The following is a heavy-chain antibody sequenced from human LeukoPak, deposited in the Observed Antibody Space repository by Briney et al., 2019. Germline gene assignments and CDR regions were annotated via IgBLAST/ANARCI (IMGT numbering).Heavy chain of an antibody. CDR1: GYTFTSYG. Sequence: ASVKVSCKASGYTFTSYGISWVRQAPGQGLEWMGRISPNSGDTNYAQKFQGRVTMTRDTSISTAYMELSRLRPDDTAVYYCARDSGWELQGGFDYWGQGTLVTVSS. D-gene: IGHD1-26*01. CDR2: ISPNSGDT. CDR3: ARDSGWELQGGFDY. J-gene: IGHJ4*02. V-gene: IGHV1-2*06.